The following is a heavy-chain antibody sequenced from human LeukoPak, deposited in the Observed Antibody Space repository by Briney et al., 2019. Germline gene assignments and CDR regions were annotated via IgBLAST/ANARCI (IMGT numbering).Heavy chain of an antibody. J-gene: IGHJ4*02. Sequence: SETLSLTCTVSGGSISSGSYYWSWIRQPAGKGLEWIGRIYTSGSTNYNPSLKSRVTISVDMSKNQFSLRLSSVTAADTAVYYCAKAVPKAVVTPSFDYWGQGTLVAVSS. CDR2: IYTSGST. CDR1: GGSISSGSYY. V-gene: IGHV4-61*02. D-gene: IGHD4-23*01. CDR3: AKAVPKAVVTPSFDY.